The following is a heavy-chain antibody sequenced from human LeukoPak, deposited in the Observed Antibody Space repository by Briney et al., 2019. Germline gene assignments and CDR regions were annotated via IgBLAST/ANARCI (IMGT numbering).Heavy chain of an antibody. V-gene: IGHV3-23*01. J-gene: IGHJ1*01. CDR3: AKFRGIPTTVTQD. Sequence: PGGSLRLSCAASGFTFRNYAMGWVRQAPGKGLEWVSTSSGSGDDTCYADSVKGRFTISRDNSKNTLYLQMSGLRAEDTAVYYCAKFRGIPTTVTQDWGQDTLVTVSS. CDR2: SSGSGDDT. CDR1: GFTFRNYA. D-gene: IGHD4-17*01.